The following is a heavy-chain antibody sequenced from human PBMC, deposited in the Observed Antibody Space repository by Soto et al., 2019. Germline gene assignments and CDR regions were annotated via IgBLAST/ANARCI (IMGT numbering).Heavy chain of an antibody. V-gene: IGHV1-3*01. CDR3: ARGGSGYCVVYYGMDV. Sequence: ASVKVSCKASGYTFTSYAMHWVRQAPGQRLEWMGWINAGNGNTKYSQQFQGRASITRDISASTAYMELSSPRSEDRAVYYCARGGSGYCVVYYGMDVWGQATTFTVSS. CDR1: GYTFTSYA. J-gene: IGHJ6*02. CDR2: INAGNGNT. D-gene: IGHD3-22*01.